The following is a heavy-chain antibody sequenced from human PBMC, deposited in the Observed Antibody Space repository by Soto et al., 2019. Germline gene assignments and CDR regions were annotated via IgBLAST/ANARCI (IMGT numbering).Heavy chain of an antibody. V-gene: IGHV1-18*01. Sequence: QVHLVQSGGEVKKPGASVKISCQTSGYTFSNYGFTWVRQAPGQGLEWVGWVNGDSGNTNYAQNMEGRVTMTTDASTATADMELRNLRSDDTATYYCARGTGLNDGSDLWGQGTVVSVSS. CDR1: GYTFSNYG. CDR2: VNGDSGNT. J-gene: IGHJ3*01. CDR3: ARGTGLNDGSDL.